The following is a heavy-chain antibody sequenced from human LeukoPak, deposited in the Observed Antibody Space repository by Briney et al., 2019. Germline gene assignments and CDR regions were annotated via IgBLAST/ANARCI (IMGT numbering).Heavy chain of an antibody. Sequence: GGSLRLSCAASGFTFDDYGMSWVRQAPGKGLEWVSGINWNGGSTGYADSVKGRFTISRDNAKNSLYLQMNSLRAEDTAVYYCARGGYYDTSGLSTDYWGQGTLVTVSS. CDR2: INWNGGST. V-gene: IGHV3-20*04. D-gene: IGHD3-22*01. J-gene: IGHJ4*02. CDR1: GFTFDDYG. CDR3: ARGGYYDTSGLSTDY.